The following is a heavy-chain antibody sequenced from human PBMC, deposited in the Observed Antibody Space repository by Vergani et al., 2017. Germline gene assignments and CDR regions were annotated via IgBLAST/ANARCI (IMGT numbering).Heavy chain of an antibody. CDR3: AREGGMLVVVPAAMSYYYYMDV. J-gene: IGHJ6*03. V-gene: IGHV6-1*01. Sequence: QVQLQQSGPGLVKPSQTLSLTCAISGDSVSSNSAAWNWIRQSPSRGLEWLGRTYYRSKWYNDYAVSVKSRITINPDTSKNQFSLQLNSVTPEDTAVYYCAREGGMLVVVPAAMSYYYYMDVWGKGTTVTVSS. CDR2: TYYRSKWYN. D-gene: IGHD2-2*01. CDR1: GDSVSSNSAA.